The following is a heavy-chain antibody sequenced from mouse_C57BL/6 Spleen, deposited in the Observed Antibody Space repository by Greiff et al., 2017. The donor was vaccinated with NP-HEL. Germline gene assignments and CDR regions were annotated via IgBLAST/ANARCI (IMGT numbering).Heavy chain of an antibody. Sequence: QVQLKQSGAELVRPGASVTLSCKASGYTFTDYEMHWVKQTPVHGLEWIGAIDPETGGTAYNQKFKGKAILTADKSSSTAYMELRSLTSEDSAVYYWTLIYYDYAWFAYWGQGTLVTVSA. V-gene: IGHV1-15*01. CDR1: GYTFTDYE. CDR2: IDPETGGT. CDR3: TLIYYDYAWFAY. J-gene: IGHJ3*01. D-gene: IGHD2-4*01.